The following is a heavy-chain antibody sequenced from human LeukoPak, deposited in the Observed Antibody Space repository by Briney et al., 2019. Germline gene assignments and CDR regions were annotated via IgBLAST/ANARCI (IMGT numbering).Heavy chain of an antibody. Sequence: ASVKVSCKVSGYTLTELSMHWVRQAPGKGLEWMGGFDPEDGETIYAQKFQGRVTMTEDTSTDTAYMELSSLRSEDTAVYYCATTSPTAMAPLDYYYGMDVWGQGTTVTVSS. J-gene: IGHJ6*02. CDR3: ATTSPTAMAPLDYYYGMDV. CDR2: FDPEDGET. D-gene: IGHD5-18*01. V-gene: IGHV1-24*01. CDR1: GYTLTELS.